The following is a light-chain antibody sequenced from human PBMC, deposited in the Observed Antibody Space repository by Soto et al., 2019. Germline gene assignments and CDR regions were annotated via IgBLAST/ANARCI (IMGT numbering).Light chain of an antibody. CDR2: DDS. CDR1: NIGGKS. CDR3: QVWDDNSDHHV. J-gene: IGLJ1*01. V-gene: IGLV3-21*02. Sequence: YELSQASSVSVGPGQTARVFWGGNNIGGKSVHWYQQKPGQAPVVVVYDDSDRPSGVPERFSGSNSGNTATLTISRVEAGDEADYHCQVWDDNSDHHVFGTGTKVTVL.